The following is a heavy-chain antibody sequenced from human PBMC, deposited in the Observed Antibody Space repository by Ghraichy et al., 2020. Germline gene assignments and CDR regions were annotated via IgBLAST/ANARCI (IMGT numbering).Heavy chain of an antibody. D-gene: IGHD3-3*01. J-gene: IGHJ4*02. CDR1: GFTFRSSW. CDR2: IKPDGSEK. Sequence: GGSLRLSCAASGFTFRSSWLSWVRQAPGKGLEWVANIKPDGSEKYYVDSVKGRFTISRDNANNLLYLQMNSLRAEDTAVYYCARDFFWSGYYPYFDYWGQGTLVTVSS. V-gene: IGHV3-7*01. CDR3: ARDFFWSGYYPYFDY.